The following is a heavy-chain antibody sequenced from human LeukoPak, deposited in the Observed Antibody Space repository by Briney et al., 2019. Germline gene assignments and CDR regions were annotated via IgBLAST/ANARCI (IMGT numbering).Heavy chain of an antibody. D-gene: IGHD2-15*01. Sequence: GESLKISCKGSGYSFTSYWIGWVRQAPGQGLEWMGWISAYNGNTNYAQRLQGRVTMTTDTSTSTAYMELRSLTSDDTAVYYCARVPSGGPFDYWGQGTLVTVSS. CDR3: ARVPSGGPFDY. CDR2: ISAYNGNT. V-gene: IGHV1-18*04. CDR1: GYSFTSYW. J-gene: IGHJ4*02.